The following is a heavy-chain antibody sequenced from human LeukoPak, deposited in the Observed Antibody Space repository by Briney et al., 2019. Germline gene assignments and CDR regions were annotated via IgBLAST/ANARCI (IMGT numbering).Heavy chain of an antibody. V-gene: IGHV4-38-2*02. CDR1: GYSISSGYY. J-gene: IGHJ5*02. D-gene: IGHD6-13*01. Sequence: SETLSLTCTVSGYSISSGYYWSWIRQPPGKGLEWIGEINHSGSTNYNPSLKSRVTISVDTSKNQFSLKLSSVTAADTAVYYCARVSDSSSWGALNSALNWFDPWGQGTLVTVSS. CDR3: ARVSDSSSWGALNSALNWFDP. CDR2: INHSGST.